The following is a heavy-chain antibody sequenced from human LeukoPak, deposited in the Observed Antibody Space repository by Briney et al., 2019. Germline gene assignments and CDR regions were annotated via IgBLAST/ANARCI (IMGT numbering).Heavy chain of an antibody. CDR3: ARGVRGGTVVWFGELSYFDY. Sequence: GGSLRLSCAASGFTFSSYWMHWVRQAPGKGLVWVSRINSDGSSTSYADSVKGRFTISRDNAKNTLYLQLNSLRVEDTAVYYCARGVRGGTVVWFGELSYFDYWGQGTLVTVSS. CDR1: GFTFSSYW. J-gene: IGHJ4*02. CDR2: INSDGSST. D-gene: IGHD3-10*01. V-gene: IGHV3-74*01.